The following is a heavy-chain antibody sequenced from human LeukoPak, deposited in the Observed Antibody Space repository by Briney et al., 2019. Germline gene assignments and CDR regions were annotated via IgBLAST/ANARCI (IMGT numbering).Heavy chain of an antibody. CDR2: ISGSGGST. V-gene: IGHV3-23*01. CDR3: ARRGATISGVVAYHDNGLDV. Sequence: GGSLRLSCAASGFTFSSYAMSWVRQAPGKGLEWVSAISGSGGSTYYADSVKGRFTISRDNSKNTLYLQMNSLRAEDTAVYYCARRGATISGVVAYHDNGLDVWGQGTTVTVSS. J-gene: IGHJ6*02. D-gene: IGHD3-3*01. CDR1: GFTFSSYA.